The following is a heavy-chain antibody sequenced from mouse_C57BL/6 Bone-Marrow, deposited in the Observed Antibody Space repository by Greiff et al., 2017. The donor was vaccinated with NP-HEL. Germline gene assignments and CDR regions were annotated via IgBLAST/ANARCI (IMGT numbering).Heavy chain of an antibody. D-gene: IGHD1-1*01. J-gene: IGHJ3*01. V-gene: IGHV1-69*01. CDR2: IDPSDSYT. Sequence: QVQLQQPGAELVMPGASVKLSCKASGYTFTSYWMHWVKQRPGQGLEWIGEIDPSDSYTNYNQKFKGKSTLTVDKSSSTAYMQLSSLTSGDSAVYYCASATTGFAYWGQGTLVTVSA. CDR1: GYTFTSYW. CDR3: ASATTGFAY.